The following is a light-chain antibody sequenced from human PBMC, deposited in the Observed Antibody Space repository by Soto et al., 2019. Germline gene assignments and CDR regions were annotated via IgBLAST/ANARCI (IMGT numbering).Light chain of an antibody. Sequence: QSALTQPASVSGSPGQSITISCTGTSSDVGGYNFVSWYQQHPGKAPKLLIYGVCNRPSGVSNCFSGSKSGNTASLTISVLQDEDEADYYCNSYTSSNTYFFGTGTKLTVL. CDR1: SSDVGGYNF. V-gene: IGLV2-14*01. CDR3: NSYTSSNTYF. J-gene: IGLJ1*01. CDR2: GVC.